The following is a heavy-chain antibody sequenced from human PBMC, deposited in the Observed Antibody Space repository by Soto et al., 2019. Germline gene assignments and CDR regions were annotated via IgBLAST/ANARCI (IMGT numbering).Heavy chain of an antibody. Sequence: QGQLQESGPGLVRPSETLSLTCTVSGGSISSYRWSWIRQPAGKGLEWIGRLNTYGNTHYNPSLISRVTVSVDTSRNQFFLTLRSVTAADSAVYHCGRESGETWDYEASWGQGTPVTVSS. J-gene: IGHJ5*02. CDR3: GRESGETWDYEAS. V-gene: IGHV4-4*07. CDR1: GGSISSYR. CDR2: LNTYGNT. D-gene: IGHD1-7*01.